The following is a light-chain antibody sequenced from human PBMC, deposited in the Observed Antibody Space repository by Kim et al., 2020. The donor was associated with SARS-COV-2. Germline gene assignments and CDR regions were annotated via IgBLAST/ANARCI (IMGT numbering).Light chain of an antibody. CDR2: DAS. J-gene: IGKJ4*01. Sequence: PGYRATLSCRASQNIDTYLAWYQQSAGQAPRLLVYDASNRATGVPDRFSGSGSGTDFTLTISSLEPEDFSIYYCQQRNSWPPAVTFGVVTKV. CDR3: QQRNSWPPAVT. CDR1: QNIDTY. V-gene: IGKV3-11*01.